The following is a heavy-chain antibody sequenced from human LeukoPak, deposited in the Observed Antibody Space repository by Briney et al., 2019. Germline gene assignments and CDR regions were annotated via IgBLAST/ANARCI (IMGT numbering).Heavy chain of an antibody. V-gene: IGHV1-69*05. D-gene: IGHD2-2*01. CDR1: GGTFSSYA. J-gene: IGHJ4*02. CDR2: IIPIFGTA. CDR3: AREAVNKYQLLYFDY. Sequence: SVKVSCKASGGTFSSYAISWVRQAPGQGLEWMGGIIPIFGTANYAQKFQGGVTITTDESTSTAYMELSSLRSEDTAVYYCAREAVNKYQLLYFDYWGQGTLVTVSS.